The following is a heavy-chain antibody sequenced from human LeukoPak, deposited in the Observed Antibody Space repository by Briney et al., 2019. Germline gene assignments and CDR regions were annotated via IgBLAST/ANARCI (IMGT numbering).Heavy chain of an antibody. CDR1: GFTFSNAW. D-gene: IGHD3-9*01. CDR2: IKSKTDGGTT. V-gene: IGHV3-15*01. CDR3: TTHFDYDILTGDAFDI. Sequence: PGGSLRLSCAASGFTFSNAWMSWVRHAPGKGLEWVGRIKSKTDGGTTDYAAPVKGRFTISRDYSKNTLNLQMNSLKTEDTAVYYCTTHFDYDILTGDAFDIWGQGTMVTVSS. J-gene: IGHJ3*02.